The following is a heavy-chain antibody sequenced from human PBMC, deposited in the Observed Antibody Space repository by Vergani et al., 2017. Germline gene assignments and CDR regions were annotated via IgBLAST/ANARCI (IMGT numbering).Heavy chain of an antibody. CDR2: ISYDGSNK. Sequence: QVQLVESGGGVVQPGRSLRLSCAASGFTFSSYGMHWVRQAPGKGLEWVAVISYDGSNKYYADSVKGRFTISRDNSKNTLYLQMNSLRAEDTAVYYCARENCGGDCYPAYWGQGTLVTVSS. CDR1: GFTFSSYG. V-gene: IGHV3-30*03. CDR3: ARENCGGDCYPAY. J-gene: IGHJ4*02. D-gene: IGHD2-21*02.